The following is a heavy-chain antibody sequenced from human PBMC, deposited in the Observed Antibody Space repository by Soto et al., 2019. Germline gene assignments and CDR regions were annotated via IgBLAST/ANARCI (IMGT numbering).Heavy chain of an antibody. CDR2: ISSNGGTI. Sequence: GGSLRLSCAASGFTFSSYEMDWVRQAPGKGLEWVAYISSNGGTIYYGDSVKGRSTISRDNADNSLYLQMNSLRAEDTAVYYCTKEKSVMYSGYDAFDIWGRGTMVTVSS. CDR3: TKEKSVMYSGYDAFDI. V-gene: IGHV3-48*03. D-gene: IGHD5-12*01. J-gene: IGHJ3*02. CDR1: GFTFSSYE.